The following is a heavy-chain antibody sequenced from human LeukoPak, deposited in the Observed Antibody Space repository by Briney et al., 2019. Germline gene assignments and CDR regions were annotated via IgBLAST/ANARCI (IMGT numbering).Heavy chain of an antibody. CDR1: GFTFSDYY. Sequence: GGSLRLSCAASGFTFSDYYMGWIRQAPGKGLEWVSYIDMSGTTIYYADSVKGRFTISRDNAKNSLFLQMNSLRAEDTAVYYCAKGRGYCSGDSCYSDYWGQGTLVTVSS. V-gene: IGHV3-11*01. J-gene: IGHJ4*02. D-gene: IGHD2-15*01. CDR3: AKGRGYCSGDSCYSDY. CDR2: IDMSGTTI.